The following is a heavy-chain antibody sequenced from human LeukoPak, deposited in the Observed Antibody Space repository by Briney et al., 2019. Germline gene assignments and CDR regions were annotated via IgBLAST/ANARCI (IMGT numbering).Heavy chain of an antibody. CDR1: GYTFTSYY. V-gene: IGHV1-46*01. J-gene: IGHJ6*02. CDR2: INPSGGSS. Sequence: ASVKVSCKASGYTFTSYYMHWVRQVPGQGLEWMGIINPSGGSSTYAQKFQGRVTITADESTSTAYMELSSLRSEDTAVYYCARVSLGNEPGSPQNYYYYGMDVWGQGTTVTVSS. CDR3: ARVSLGNEPGSPQNYYYYGMDV.